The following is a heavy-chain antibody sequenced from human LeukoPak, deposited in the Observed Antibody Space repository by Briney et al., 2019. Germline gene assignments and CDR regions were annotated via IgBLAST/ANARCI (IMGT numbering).Heavy chain of an antibody. V-gene: IGHV4-39*01. CDR2: IYDSGST. D-gene: IGHD6-19*01. CDR3: ARRSSGWVDY. J-gene: IGHJ4*02. CDR1: GGSISSSSYY. Sequence: SETLSLTCTVSGGSISSSSYYWGWIRQPPGKGLEWIGSIYDSGSTYYNPSLKSRVTISVDTSKNQFSLKLSSVTAADTAVYYCARRSSGWVDYWGQGTLVTVSS.